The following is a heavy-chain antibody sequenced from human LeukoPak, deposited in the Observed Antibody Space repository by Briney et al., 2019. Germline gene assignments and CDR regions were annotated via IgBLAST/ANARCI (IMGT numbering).Heavy chain of an antibody. Sequence: SETLSLTCAVSGSSINSGYYWGWIRQPPGKGLEWIGRIYHSGNTFYNPSLRSRVTISVDMSTNQFSLQVTSMTAADTAVYYCARDLSGGRHDYCGQGTLVTVSS. CDR2: IYHSGNT. V-gene: IGHV4-38-2*02. J-gene: IGHJ4*02. D-gene: IGHD1-26*01. CDR1: GSSINSGYY. CDR3: ARDLSGGRHDY.